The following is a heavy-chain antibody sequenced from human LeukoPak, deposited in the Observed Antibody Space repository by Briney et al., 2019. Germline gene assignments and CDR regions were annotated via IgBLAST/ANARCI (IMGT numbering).Heavy chain of an antibody. CDR2: IYYSGST. CDR3: ARDQGIQLRNFDY. Sequence: SETLSLTCTVSGGSISSSSYYWGWIRQPPGKGLEWIGSIYYSGSTYYNPSLKSRVTISVDTSKNQFSLKLSSVTAADTAVYYCARDQGIQLRNFDYWGQGTLVTVSS. J-gene: IGHJ4*02. V-gene: IGHV4-39*02. D-gene: IGHD5-18*01. CDR1: GGSISSSSYY.